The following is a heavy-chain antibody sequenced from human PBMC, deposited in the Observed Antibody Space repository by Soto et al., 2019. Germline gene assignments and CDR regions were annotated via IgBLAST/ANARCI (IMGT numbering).Heavy chain of an antibody. CDR2: IVVGSGNT. J-gene: IGHJ6*02. CDR3: AAESEYSSSPLVRYYYGMDV. D-gene: IGHD6-6*01. Sequence: SVKVSCKASGFTFTSSAVQWVRQARGQRLEWIGWIVVGSGNTNYAQKFQERVTITRDMSTSTAYMELSSLRSEDTAVYYCAAESEYSSSPLVRYYYGMDVWG. CDR1: GFTFTSSA. V-gene: IGHV1-58*01.